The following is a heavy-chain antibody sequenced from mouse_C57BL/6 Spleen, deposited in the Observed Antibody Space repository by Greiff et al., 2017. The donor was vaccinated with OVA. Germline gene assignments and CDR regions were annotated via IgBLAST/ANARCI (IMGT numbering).Heavy chain of an antibody. Sequence: EVQLQQSGPELVKPGASVKISCKASGYTFTDYYMNWVKQSHGKSLEWIGDINPNNGGTSYNQKFKGKATLTVDKSSSTAYMELRSLTSEDSEVYYCARFASDGYYYAMDYWGQGTSVTVSS. CDR2: INPNNGGT. V-gene: IGHV1-26*01. CDR3: ARFASDGYYYAMDY. CDR1: GYTFTDYY. D-gene: IGHD2-3*01. J-gene: IGHJ4*01.